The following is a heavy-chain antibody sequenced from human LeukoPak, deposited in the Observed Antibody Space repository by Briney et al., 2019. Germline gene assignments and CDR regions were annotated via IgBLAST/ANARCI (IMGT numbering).Heavy chain of an antibody. CDR3: ANLWGLRCYY. D-gene: IGHD4-17*01. CDR2: IYHSGST. J-gene: IGHJ4*02. Sequence: SETLSLTCAVSGYSISSGYYWGWIRQPPGKGLEWIGSIYHSGSTYYNPSLKSRVTISVDTSKNQFSLKLNSVTAADTAVYYCANLWGLRCYYWGQGTLVTVSS. V-gene: IGHV4-38-2*01. CDR1: GYSISSGYY.